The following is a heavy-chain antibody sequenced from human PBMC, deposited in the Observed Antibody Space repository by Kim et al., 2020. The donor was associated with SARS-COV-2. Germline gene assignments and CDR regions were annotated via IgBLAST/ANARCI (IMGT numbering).Heavy chain of an antibody. D-gene: IGHD3-22*01. Sequence: VKGRFTISRDNAKNTLYLQMNSLRVEDTAVYYCAREGGYDSSSSPDAFDIWGQGTMVTVSS. V-gene: IGHV3-74*01. J-gene: IGHJ3*02. CDR3: AREGGYDSSSSPDAFDI.